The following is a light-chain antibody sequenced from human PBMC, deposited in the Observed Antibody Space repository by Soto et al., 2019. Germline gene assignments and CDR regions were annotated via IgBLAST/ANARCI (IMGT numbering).Light chain of an antibody. Sequence: QSALTEPPSVSGSPAQSVTISCTGTSSDVGSYNGVSWYQQPPGTAPKLMIYDVSNRPSGVPDRFSGSKSGNTASLTISGLQAEDEGDYYCSSYTSSSTYVFGTGTKVTVL. CDR3: SSYTSSSTYV. J-gene: IGLJ1*01. V-gene: IGLV2-18*02. CDR2: DVS. CDR1: SSDVGSYNG.